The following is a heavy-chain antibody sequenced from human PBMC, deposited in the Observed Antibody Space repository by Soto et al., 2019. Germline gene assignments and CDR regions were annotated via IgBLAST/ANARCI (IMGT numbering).Heavy chain of an antibody. J-gene: IGHJ4*02. CDR2: ISAGGSNT. CDR1: GFSFSNYA. Sequence: PGGSLRLSCAASGFSFSNYAMNWVRQAPGKGLEWVSAISAGGSNTNYADSVKGRFTISSDNSKNTPYLQMNSLRAEDTAVYYCAQGAPGSYFDYWGQGTLVTVSS. CDR3: AQGAPGSYFDY. V-gene: IGHV3-23*01. D-gene: IGHD1-26*01.